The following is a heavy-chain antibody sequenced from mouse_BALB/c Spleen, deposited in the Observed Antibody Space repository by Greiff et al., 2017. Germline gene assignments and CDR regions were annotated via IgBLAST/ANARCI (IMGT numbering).Heavy chain of an antibody. CDR1: GFSLTSYG. CDR2: IWAGGST. D-gene: IGHD3-2*01. V-gene: IGHV2-9*02. J-gene: IGHJ4*01. Sequence: QVQLKESGPGLVAPSQSLSITCTVSGFSLTSYGVHWVRQPPGKGLEWLGVIWAGGSTNYNSALMSRLSISKDNSKSQVFLKMNSLQTDDTAMYYCARDRGTARAYYYAMDYWGQGTSVTVSS. CDR3: ARDRGTARAYYYAMDY.